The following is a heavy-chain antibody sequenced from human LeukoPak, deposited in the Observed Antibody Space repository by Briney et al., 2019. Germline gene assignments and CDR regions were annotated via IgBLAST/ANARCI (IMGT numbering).Heavy chain of an antibody. CDR2: INPNSGGT. D-gene: IGHD2-2*01. V-gene: IGHV1-2*02. J-gene: IGHJ5*02. CDR3: ARDSIGVVPAATNWFDP. CDR1: GYTFTGYY. Sequence: GASVKVSCKASGYTFTGYYMHWVRQAPGQGLEWMGWINPNSGGTNYAQKFQGRVTMTRDTSISTAYMELSRLGSDDTAVYYCARDSIGVVPAATNWFDPWGQGTLVTVSS.